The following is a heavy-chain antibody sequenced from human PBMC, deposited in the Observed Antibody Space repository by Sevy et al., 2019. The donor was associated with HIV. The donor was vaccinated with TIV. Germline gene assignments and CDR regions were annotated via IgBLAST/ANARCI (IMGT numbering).Heavy chain of an antibody. CDR1: GFTVSSNY. D-gene: IGHD3-22*01. Sequence: GGSLRLSCAASGFTVSSNYMSWVRQAPGKGLEWVSVIYSGGSTYYADSVKGRFTISRDNSKNTLYLQMNGLRAEDTAVYYCARVGFDSSGYYNRGGYFDYWGQGTLVTVSS. J-gene: IGHJ4*02. V-gene: IGHV3-53*01. CDR3: ARVGFDSSGYYNRGGYFDY. CDR2: IYSGGST.